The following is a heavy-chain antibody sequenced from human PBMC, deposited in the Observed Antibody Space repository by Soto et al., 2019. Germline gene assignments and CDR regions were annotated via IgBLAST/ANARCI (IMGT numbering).Heavy chain of an antibody. Sequence: PSETLSLTCTVSGGSISSGGYYWSWLRQHPGKGLEWIGYIYYSGSTYCNPSLKSRVTISVDTSKNQFSLKLSPVTAADTALYYCARDYIFVVPGRYYYYGMDVWGQGTTVTVSS. CDR2: IYYSGST. J-gene: IGHJ6*02. D-gene: IGHD2-2*01. CDR3: ARDYIFVVPGRYYYYGMDV. V-gene: IGHV4-31*03. CDR1: GGSISSGGYY.